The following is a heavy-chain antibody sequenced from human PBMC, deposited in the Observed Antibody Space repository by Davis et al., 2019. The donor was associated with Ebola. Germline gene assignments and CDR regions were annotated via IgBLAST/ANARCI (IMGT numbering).Heavy chain of an antibody. CDR2: IYYSGST. Sequence: SETLSPTCAVYGGSFSGYYWSWIRQPPGKGLEWIGYIYYSGSTNYNPSLKSRVTISVDTSKNQFSLKLSSVTAADTAVYYCAREYYYGSGSSRFDYWGQGTLVTVSS. J-gene: IGHJ4*02. CDR1: GGSFSGYY. CDR3: AREYYYGSGSSRFDY. D-gene: IGHD3-10*01. V-gene: IGHV4-59*01.